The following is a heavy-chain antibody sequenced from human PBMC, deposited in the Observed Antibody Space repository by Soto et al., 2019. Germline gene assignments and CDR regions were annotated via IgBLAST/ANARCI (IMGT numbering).Heavy chain of an antibody. V-gene: IGHV5-51*01. CDR3: ARHIPDRGFGGVIVISDYYYMDV. D-gene: IGHD3-16*02. CDR2: IYPGDSDT. Sequence: GESLKISCKGSGYSFTSYWIGWVRQMPGKGLEWMGIIYPGDSDTRYSPSFQGQVTISADKSISTAYLQWSSLKASDTAMYYCARHIPDRGFGGVIVISDYYYMDVWGKGTTVTVSS. J-gene: IGHJ6*03. CDR1: GYSFTSYW.